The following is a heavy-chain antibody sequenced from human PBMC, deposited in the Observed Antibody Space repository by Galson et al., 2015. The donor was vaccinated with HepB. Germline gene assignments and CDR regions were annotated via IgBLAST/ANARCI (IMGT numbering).Heavy chain of an antibody. CDR3: ATTKCGSGAYWTFDI. Sequence: SVKLSCKASGYAFNNYALSWVRQAPGQRPEWMAWVSGYDGSANYSPKFKGRVTMTTQKSTGTAYMEMNSLRAEDTAVYYCATTKCGSGAYWTFDIWGQGTLVTVSS. CDR2: VSGYDGSA. CDR1: GYAFNNYA. J-gene: IGHJ3*02. D-gene: IGHD4/OR15-4a*01. V-gene: IGHV1-18*01.